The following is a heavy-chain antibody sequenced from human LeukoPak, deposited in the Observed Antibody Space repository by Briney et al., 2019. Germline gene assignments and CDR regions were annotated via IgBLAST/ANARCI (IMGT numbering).Heavy chain of an antibody. CDR3: ARLRGYHYADAFDI. CDR2: IYSGAST. Sequence: GGSLRLSCAASGFSVSNNYMSWVRQAPGKGLEWVSVIYSGASTYHADSVKGRFTISRDNSKNTLHLQMNNLRAEDTALYYCARLRGYHYADAFDIWGQGTVVTVSS. V-gene: IGHV3-53*01. D-gene: IGHD3-22*01. CDR1: GFSVSNNY. J-gene: IGHJ3*02.